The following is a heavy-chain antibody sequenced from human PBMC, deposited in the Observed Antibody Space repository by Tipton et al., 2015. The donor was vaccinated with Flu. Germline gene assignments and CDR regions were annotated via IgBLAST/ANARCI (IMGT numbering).Heavy chain of an antibody. CDR3: AKEDLYSSSPSGIDV. CDR1: GFTFSDYA. V-gene: IGHV3-49*04. CDR2: IRNKAYGGTP. D-gene: IGHD6-6*01. J-gene: IGHJ6*02. Sequence: RSLRLSCTASGFTFSDYAMTWVRQAPGKGLEWVGFIRNKAYGGTPQYAASVKGRFTISRGDSKNTLYLQMNSLRAEDAAVYYCAKEDLYSSSPSGIDVWGQGTTVTVSS.